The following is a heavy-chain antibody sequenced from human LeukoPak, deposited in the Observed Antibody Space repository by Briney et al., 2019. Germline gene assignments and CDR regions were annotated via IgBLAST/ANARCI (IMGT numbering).Heavy chain of an antibody. Sequence: GGSLRLSRAASGFTFSSYAMSWVRQAPGKGLEWVSAISGSGGSTYYADSVKGRFTISRDNSKNTLYLQMNSLRAEDTAVYYCAKGSFMVRFYGMDVWGQGTTVTVSS. CDR1: GFTFSSYA. V-gene: IGHV3-23*01. J-gene: IGHJ6*02. D-gene: IGHD3-10*01. CDR2: ISGSGGST. CDR3: AKGSFMVRFYGMDV.